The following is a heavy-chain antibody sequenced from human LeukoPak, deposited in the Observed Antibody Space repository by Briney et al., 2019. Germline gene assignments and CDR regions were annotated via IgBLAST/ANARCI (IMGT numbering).Heavy chain of an antibody. Sequence: GGSLRLSCAASGFTFSNYGMHWVRQAPGKGLEGVTVIWTDGSKKYYVDSVKGRCSISRDNSNNILYLQMDSLIVEDTAVYYCVRRGAGTYDFDYWGQGTLVTVST. CDR1: GFTFSNYG. J-gene: IGHJ4*02. CDR3: VRRGAGTYDFDY. D-gene: IGHD1-26*01. V-gene: IGHV3-33*01. CDR2: IWTDGSKK.